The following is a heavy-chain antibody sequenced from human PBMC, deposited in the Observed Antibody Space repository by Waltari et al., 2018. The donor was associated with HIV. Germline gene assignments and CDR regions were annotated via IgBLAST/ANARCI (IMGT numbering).Heavy chain of an antibody. CDR2: IYYTGST. J-gene: IGHJ6*02. CDR3: ARDRYYDSWRGYGVDV. CDR1: RDSVHSTSYY. Sequence: QVQLRESGPGLVKPAETLSLTCTVSRDSVHSTSYYWSWIRQPPGKGLEWIGYIYYTGSTNYHPSRKSRVTISIDTSKNQFSLNLRSVTAADTAVYYCARDRYYDSWRGYGVDVWGQGP. V-gene: IGHV4-61*01. D-gene: IGHD3-3*01.